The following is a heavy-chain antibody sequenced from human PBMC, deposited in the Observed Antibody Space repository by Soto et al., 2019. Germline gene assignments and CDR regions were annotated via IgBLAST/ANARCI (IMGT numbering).Heavy chain of an antibody. CDR1: GFAFSAYW. D-gene: IGHD1-26*01. V-gene: IGHV3-7*03. CDR2: MNPDGSQE. Sequence: GGSLRLSCAASGFAFSAYWMSWVRQAPGQGLEWVATMNPDGSQEYYVDSVKGRFTVSRDNAKKSLYLQMNSLRDEDTAVYYCASGGWETPIWGQGTPVTVSS. J-gene: IGHJ4*02. CDR3: ASGGWETPI.